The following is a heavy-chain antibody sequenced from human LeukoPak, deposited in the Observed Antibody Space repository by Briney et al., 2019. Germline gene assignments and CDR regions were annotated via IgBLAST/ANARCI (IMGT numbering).Heavy chain of an antibody. V-gene: IGHV4-38-2*02. CDR2: IYHSGST. CDR1: AYSISSGDY. D-gene: IGHD3-22*01. CDR3: AKSNGYGLIDI. Sequence: SETLSLTCTVSAYSISSGDYWGWIRQPPRKGLEWIGSIYHSGSTYYNPSLKSRVTMSVDTSKNQFSLKLNSVTAADTAVYYCAKSNGYGLIDIWGQGTMVTVSS. J-gene: IGHJ3*02.